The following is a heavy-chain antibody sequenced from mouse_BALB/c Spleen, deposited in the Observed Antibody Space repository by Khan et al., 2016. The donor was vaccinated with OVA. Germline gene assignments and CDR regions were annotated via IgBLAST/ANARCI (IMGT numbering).Heavy chain of an antibody. CDR2: INPHIGET. D-gene: IGHD1-1*01. Sequence: VQLKESGPELVRPGASVKISCKASGYSFTGYFMNWVMQSHGKSLDWIGRINPHIGETFYNQRFKDKATLTVDESSNTAHMELRSLASEDSAVYYCTRIYRSDFDYWGQGTTLTVSS. J-gene: IGHJ2*01. V-gene: IGHV1-20*02. CDR3: TRIYRSDFDY. CDR1: GYSFTGYF.